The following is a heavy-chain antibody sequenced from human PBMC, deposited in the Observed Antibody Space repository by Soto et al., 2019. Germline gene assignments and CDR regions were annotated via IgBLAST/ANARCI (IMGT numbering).Heavy chain of an antibody. Sequence: QVQLVQSGAEVKKSGASVKVSCKASGYTFTAYYIHWLRQAPGQGLEWLGWINPDTGGTDYAQKFQGWVTLTRDPSKTTAYMELSSLKSDDTAVFYWVRAVGRDGSSWYMGAYDSWGQGTLITVSS. J-gene: IGHJ4*02. CDR3: VRAVGRDGSSWYMGAYDS. V-gene: IGHV1-2*04. CDR2: INPDTGGT. CDR1: GYTFTAYY. D-gene: IGHD6-13*01.